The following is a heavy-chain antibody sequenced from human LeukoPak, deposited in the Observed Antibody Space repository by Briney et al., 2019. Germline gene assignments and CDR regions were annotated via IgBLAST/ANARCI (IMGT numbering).Heavy chain of an antibody. V-gene: IGHV4-59*11. J-gene: IGHJ6*03. Sequence: PSETLSLTCTVSGGSISSHYWSWIRQPPGKGLEWIGYIYYSGSTNYNPSLKSRVTISVDTSKNQFSLKLSSVTAADTAVYYCARWSGSSWYGGGYYYMDVWGKGTTVTVSS. CDR2: IYYSGST. D-gene: IGHD6-13*01. CDR3: ARWSGSSWYGGGYYYMDV. CDR1: GGSISSHY.